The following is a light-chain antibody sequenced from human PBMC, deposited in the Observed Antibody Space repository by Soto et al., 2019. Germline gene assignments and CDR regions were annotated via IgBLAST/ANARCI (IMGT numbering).Light chain of an antibody. CDR3: QQYGNSPRT. CDR2: GAS. V-gene: IGKV3-20*01. CDR1: QSVSSSY. Sequence: EIVLTQSPGTLSFSPGERATLSCRASQSVSSSYLAWYRQKPGQAPRLLISGASSRATGIPDRFSGSGSGTDFTLTISRLEPEDFAVYFCQQYGNSPRTFGQGTKLEVK. J-gene: IGKJ2*01.